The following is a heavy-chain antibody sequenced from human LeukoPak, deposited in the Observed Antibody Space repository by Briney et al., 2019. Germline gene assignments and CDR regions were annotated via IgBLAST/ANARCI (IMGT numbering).Heavy chain of an antibody. CDR1: GYSFTSYW. D-gene: IGHD1-26*01. CDR2: IYPSDSDT. CDR3: ARRDFYSGSYYFDY. J-gene: IGHJ4*02. V-gene: IGHV5-51*01. Sequence: GESLKISCKGSGYSFTSYWIGWVRQMPGKGLEWMGIIYPSDSDTRYSPSFQGQVTISADKSISTAYLRWSSLKASDTAMYHCARRDFYSGSYYFDYWGQGTLVTVSS.